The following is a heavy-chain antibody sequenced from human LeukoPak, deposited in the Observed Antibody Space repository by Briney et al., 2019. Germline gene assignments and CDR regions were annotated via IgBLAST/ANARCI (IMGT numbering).Heavy chain of an antibody. Sequence: PSETLSLTCSVSGGSIRSYYWSWIRQPPGKGLEWFGYIFFAGSTTYNPSLKNRVTISIDTSKNQLSLKLNSVTAADTAVYYCASGERGYSYGPLDYWGQGTLVTVSS. V-gene: IGHV4-4*09. D-gene: IGHD5-18*01. CDR1: GGSIRSYY. J-gene: IGHJ4*02. CDR3: ASGERGYSYGPLDY. CDR2: IFFAGST.